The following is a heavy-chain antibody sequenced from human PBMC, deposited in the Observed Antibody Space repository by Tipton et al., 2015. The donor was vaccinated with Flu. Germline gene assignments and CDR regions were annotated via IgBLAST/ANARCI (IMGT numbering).Heavy chain of an antibody. CDR2: IYYSGST. J-gene: IGHJ6*02. V-gene: IGHV4-59*01. CDR1: GGSISSYY. Sequence: TLSLTCTVSGGSISSYYWSWIRQPPGKGLEWIGYIYYSGSTNYNPSLKSRVTISVDTSKNQFSLKLSSVTAADTAVYYCAREGGTIFGVGRGYGMDVWGQGTTVTVSS. D-gene: IGHD3-3*01. CDR3: AREGGTIFGVGRGYGMDV.